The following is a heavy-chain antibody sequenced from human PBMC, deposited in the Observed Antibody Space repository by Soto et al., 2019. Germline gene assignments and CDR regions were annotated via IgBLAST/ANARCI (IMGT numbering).Heavy chain of an antibody. Sequence: SVKVSCKASGGTFSSYAISWVRQAPGQGLEWMGGIIPIFGTANYAQKFQGRVTITADESTSTAYMELSSLRSEDTAVYYCARGPPVVTAPNWFDPWGQGTLVTVSS. D-gene: IGHD2-21*02. J-gene: IGHJ5*02. V-gene: IGHV1-69*13. CDR2: IIPIFGTA. CDR3: ARGPPVVTAPNWFDP. CDR1: GGTFSSYA.